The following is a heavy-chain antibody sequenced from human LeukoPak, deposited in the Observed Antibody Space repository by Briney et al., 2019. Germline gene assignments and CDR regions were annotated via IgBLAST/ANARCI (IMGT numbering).Heavy chain of an antibody. CDR3: ARADRWGSGGRGYYYMDV. Sequence: SETLSLTCTVSGGSISSYYWSWIRQPPGKGLEWIGYIYYSGSTNYNPSLKSRVTISVDTSKNQFSLKLSSVTAADTAVYYCARADRWGSGGRGYYYMDVWGKGTTVTVSS. D-gene: IGHD2-15*01. V-gene: IGHV4-59*12. J-gene: IGHJ6*03. CDR2: IYYSGST. CDR1: GGSISSYY.